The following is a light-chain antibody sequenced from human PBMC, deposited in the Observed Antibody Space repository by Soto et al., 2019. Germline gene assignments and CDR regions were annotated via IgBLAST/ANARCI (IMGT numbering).Light chain of an antibody. Sequence: DVVMTQSPLSLAVTLGQPASISCRSSQSLLYSDGNTHLNWLHQRPVQSPRRLIYKVSNRYSGDQDRFSGSGSGTDFTMKISRVEAEDVGVYYCRQGPHWPPYTFGQGTKLEIK. CDR3: RQGPHWPPYT. J-gene: IGKJ2*01. V-gene: IGKV2-30*01. CDR1: QSLLYSDGNTH. CDR2: KVS.